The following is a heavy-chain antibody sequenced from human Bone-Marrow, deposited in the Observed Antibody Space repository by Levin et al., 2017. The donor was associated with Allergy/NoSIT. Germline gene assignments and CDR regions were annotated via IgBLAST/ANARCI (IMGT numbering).Heavy chain of an antibody. V-gene: IGHV4-59*01. CDR2: IYYTGST. CDR3: ATFVSDYTFDS. CDR1: GGSMSSYY. Sequence: SQTLSLTCTVSGGSMSSYYWSWIRQPPGKGLEWIGYIYYTGSTSYNPSLKSRVTMSLDTSKNQFSLRLSSVTAADTAVYYCATFVSDYTFDSWGQGTLVTVSS. D-gene: IGHD4-11*01. J-gene: IGHJ4*02.